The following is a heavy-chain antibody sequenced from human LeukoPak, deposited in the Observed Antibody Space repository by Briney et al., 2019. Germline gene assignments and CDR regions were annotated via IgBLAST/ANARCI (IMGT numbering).Heavy chain of an antibody. Sequence: GGSLRLSCAASGFTFGSYSMNWVRQAPGKGLEWVSSISSSSSYIYYADSVKGRFTISRDNAKNSLYLQMNSLRAEDTAVYYCARDQGLEGYFDYWGQGTLVTVSS. J-gene: IGHJ4*02. V-gene: IGHV3-21*01. CDR2: ISSSSSYI. CDR1: GFTFGSYS. CDR3: ARDQGLEGYFDY. D-gene: IGHD3-3*01.